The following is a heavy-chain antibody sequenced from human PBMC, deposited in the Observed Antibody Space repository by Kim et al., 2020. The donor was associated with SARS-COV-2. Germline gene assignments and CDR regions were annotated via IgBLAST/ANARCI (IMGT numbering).Heavy chain of an antibody. Sequence: GGSLRLSCAASGFTFSRYAMSWVRQAPGKGLEWVSVISGSGATTYYADSVKGRFTISRDNSKNTMSLQMNSLRAEDTAVYYCAKGTGEYCSGGGCYSLDCWGPGTLVTVSS. V-gene: IGHV3-23*01. CDR3: AKGTGEYCSGGGCYSLDC. D-gene: IGHD2-15*01. CDR1: GFTFSRYA. J-gene: IGHJ4*02. CDR2: ISGSGATT.